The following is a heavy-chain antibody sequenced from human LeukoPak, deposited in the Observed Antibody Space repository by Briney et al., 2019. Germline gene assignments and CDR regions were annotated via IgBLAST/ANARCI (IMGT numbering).Heavy chain of an antibody. D-gene: IGHD6-13*01. V-gene: IGHV4-59*12. CDR3: ARGARAAAGFLDP. CDR2: IYYSGST. Sequence: SETLSLTCTVSGGSISSYYWSWIRQPPGKGLEWIGYIYYSGSTNYNPSLKSRVTISVDTSKNQFSLKLSSVTAADTAVYYCARGARAAAGFLDPWGQGTLVTVSS. J-gene: IGHJ5*02. CDR1: GGSISSYY.